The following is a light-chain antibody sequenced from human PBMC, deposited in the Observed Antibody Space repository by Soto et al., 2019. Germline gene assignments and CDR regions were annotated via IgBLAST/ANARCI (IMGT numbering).Light chain of an antibody. Sequence: DIQMTQSPSSLSASVGDRVTITCRASQSISSSLNWYQQKPGKAPKLLIYAASSLQSGVPSRFSGSGSGTDFSLTISSLQPEDFATYYCQQSYSAPYTFVQGTNLEIK. CDR1: QSISSS. V-gene: IGKV1-39*01. CDR2: AAS. J-gene: IGKJ2*01. CDR3: QQSYSAPYT.